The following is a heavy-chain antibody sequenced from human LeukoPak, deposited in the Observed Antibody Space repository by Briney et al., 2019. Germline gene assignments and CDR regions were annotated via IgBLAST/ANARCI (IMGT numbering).Heavy chain of an antibody. Sequence: SETLSLTCAVYGGSFSGYYWSWIRQPPGKGLEWIGEINHSGSTNYNPSLKSRVTISVDTSKNQFSLKLSSVTAADTAVYYGASESVAVALPDYWGQGTLVTVSS. J-gene: IGHJ4*02. D-gene: IGHD6-19*01. CDR1: GGSFSGYY. V-gene: IGHV4-34*01. CDR2: INHSGST. CDR3: ASESVAVALPDY.